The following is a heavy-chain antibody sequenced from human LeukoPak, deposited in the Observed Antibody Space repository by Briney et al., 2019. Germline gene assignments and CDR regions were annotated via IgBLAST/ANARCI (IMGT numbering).Heavy chain of an antibody. V-gene: IGHV1-46*01. J-gene: IGHJ5*02. CDR3: ARDTSDTAMVTIGFDP. CDR1: GYTFTSYC. CDR2: INPSGGST. Sequence: ASVKVSCKASGYTFTSYCMHWVRQAPGQGLEWMGIINPSGGSTSYAQKFQGRVTMTRDTSTSTVYMELSSLRSEDTAVYYCARDTSDTAMVTIGFDPWGQGTLVTVSS. D-gene: IGHD5-18*01.